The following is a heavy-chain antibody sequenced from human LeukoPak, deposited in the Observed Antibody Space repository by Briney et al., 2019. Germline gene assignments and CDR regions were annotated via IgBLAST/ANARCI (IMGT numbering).Heavy chain of an antibody. CDR3: ARDRGFGQADV. CDR2: IKQDGGEK. D-gene: IGHD3-10*01. Sequence: PSETLSLTCTASGGSISSSRDYWGWIRQPPGKGLEWVANIKQDGGEKYYVDSVKGRFTISRDNAKNSLYLQMNSLRAEDTAVYYCARDRGFGQADVWGKGTTVTVSS. J-gene: IGHJ6*04. V-gene: IGHV3-7*01. CDR1: GGSISSSR.